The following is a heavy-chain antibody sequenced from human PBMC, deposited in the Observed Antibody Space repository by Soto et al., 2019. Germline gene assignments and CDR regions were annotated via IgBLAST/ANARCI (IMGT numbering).Heavy chain of an antibody. V-gene: IGHV1-69*06. Sequence: SVKVSCKASGGTFSSYAISWVRQAPGQGLEWMGGIIPIFGTANYAQKFQGRVTITADKSTSTAYMELSSLRSEDTAVYYCARVTHYYDSSGYYSPFGYWGQGTLVTVYS. CDR3: ARVTHYYDSSGYYSPFGY. CDR2: IIPIFGTA. J-gene: IGHJ4*02. CDR1: GGTFSSYA. D-gene: IGHD3-22*01.